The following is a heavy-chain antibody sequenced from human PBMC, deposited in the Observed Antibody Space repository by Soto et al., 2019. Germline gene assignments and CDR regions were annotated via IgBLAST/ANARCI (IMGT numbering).Heavy chain of an antibody. CDR3: ARDDYSSGSFY. CDR1: AGSLSSYY. J-gene: IGHJ3*01. CDR2: IYYSGTT. Sequence: SETLSLTCSVSAGSLSSYYWSWIRQPTGKGLEWIGYIYYSGTTNYNPSLKSRVTISVDRSKNQFSLKLTSVTAADTAVYYCARDDYSSGSFYWGQGLMVTVSS. V-gene: IGHV4-59*01. D-gene: IGHD3-22*01.